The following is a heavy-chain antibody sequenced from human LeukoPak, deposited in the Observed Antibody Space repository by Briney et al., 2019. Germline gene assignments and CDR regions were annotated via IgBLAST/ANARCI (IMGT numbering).Heavy chain of an antibody. D-gene: IGHD3-10*01. CDR1: GGSFRGYF. CDR3: VRGKSSGSLDAFDL. V-gene: IGHV4-34*01. CDR2: INYFGVT. J-gene: IGHJ3*01. Sequence: SPETLSLTCAVHGGSFRGYFWSWIRQPPEKVLEWIGEINYFGVTHYNPSLKSRVSMSVDTSKNQFSLNLTSVTAADTALYYCVRGKSSGSLDAFDLWGQGAMVSVSS.